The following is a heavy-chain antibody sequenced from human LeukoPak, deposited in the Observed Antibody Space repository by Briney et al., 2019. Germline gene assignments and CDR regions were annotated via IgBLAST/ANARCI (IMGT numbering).Heavy chain of an antibody. J-gene: IGHJ5*02. CDR3: ARGDGYSYAPLTFDP. CDR1: GFTFSDYY. CDR2: IYYSGST. Sequence: GSLRLSCAASGFTFSDYYMSWIRQPPGKGLEWIGYIYYSGSTNYNPSLKSRVTISVDTSKNQFSLKLSSVTAADTAVYYCARGDGYSYAPLTFDPWGQGTLVTVSS. V-gene: IGHV4-59*01. D-gene: IGHD5-18*01.